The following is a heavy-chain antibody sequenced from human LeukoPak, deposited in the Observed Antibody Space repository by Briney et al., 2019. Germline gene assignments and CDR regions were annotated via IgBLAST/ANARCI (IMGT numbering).Heavy chain of an antibody. CDR1: GYTFTGYY. CDR2: INPNSGGT. V-gene: IGHV1-2*02. Sequence: GASVKVSCKASGYTFTGYYMHWVRQAPGQGLEWMGWINPNSGGTNYAQKFQGRVTMTRDTSISTAYMELSSLRSEDTAVYYCARDLYSYGYERGNAFDIWGQGTMVTVSS. D-gene: IGHD5-18*01. J-gene: IGHJ3*02. CDR3: ARDLYSYGYERGNAFDI.